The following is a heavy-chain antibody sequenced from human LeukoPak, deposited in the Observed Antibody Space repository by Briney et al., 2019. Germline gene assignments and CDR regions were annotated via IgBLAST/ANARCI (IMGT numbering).Heavy chain of an antibody. J-gene: IGHJ4*02. D-gene: IGHD6-13*01. CDR3: AKGGDSSSWYGGY. CDR1: GFTCSSYG. CDR2: ISGSGGST. Sequence: GGSLRLSCAASGFTCSSYGMSWVRQAPGKGLEWVSAISGSGGSTYYADSVKGRFTISRDNSKNTLYLQMNSLRAEDTAVCYCAKGGDSSSWYGGYWGQGTLVTVSS. V-gene: IGHV3-23*01.